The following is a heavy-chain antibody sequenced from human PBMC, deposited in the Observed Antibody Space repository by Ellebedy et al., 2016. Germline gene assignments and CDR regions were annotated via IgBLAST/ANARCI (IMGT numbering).Heavy chain of an antibody. CDR2: ISAFNGNT. Sequence: ASVKVSXXASGYTFSTYGITWVRQDPGQGLEWMGWISAFNGNTNLAQKMQGRLTMTTDTYTTTAYMELRSLRSDDTAVYYCARGNHYYDSSGYHDWGQGTLVTVSS. CDR1: GYTFSTYG. V-gene: IGHV1-18*01. J-gene: IGHJ4*02. CDR3: ARGNHYYDSSGYHD. D-gene: IGHD3-22*01.